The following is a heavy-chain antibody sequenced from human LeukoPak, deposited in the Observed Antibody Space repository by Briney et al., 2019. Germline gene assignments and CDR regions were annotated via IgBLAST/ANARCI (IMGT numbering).Heavy chain of an antibody. CDR2: IRHDGTNK. J-gene: IGHJ3*02. V-gene: IGHV3-30*02. CDR1: EFTFSSYG. CDR3: ARDSGYNAFDI. Sequence: GGSLRLSCAASEFTFSSYGMHWVRQAPGKGLEWVAFIRHDGTNKYYADSVKGRFTISRDNSKNTLYLHMNSLRAEDTAVYYCARDSGYNAFDIWGQGTMVTVSS. D-gene: IGHD5-12*01.